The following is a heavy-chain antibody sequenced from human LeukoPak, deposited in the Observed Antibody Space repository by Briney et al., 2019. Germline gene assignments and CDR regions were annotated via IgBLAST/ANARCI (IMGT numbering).Heavy chain of an antibody. Sequence: SVKVSCKASGGTFSSYAISWVRQAPGQGLEWMGGIIPIFGTANYAQKFQGRVTITEDESTITAYMELSSLRSEYTAVYYRARGKDGYNYYFDYWGQGTLVTVSS. CDR3: ARGKDGYNYYFDY. V-gene: IGHV1-69*13. CDR1: GGTFSSYA. D-gene: IGHD5-24*01. J-gene: IGHJ4*02. CDR2: IIPIFGTA.